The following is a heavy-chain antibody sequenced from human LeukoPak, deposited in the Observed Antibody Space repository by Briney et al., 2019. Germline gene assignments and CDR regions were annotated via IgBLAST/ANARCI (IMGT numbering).Heavy chain of an antibody. CDR2: MNPNSGNT. CDR3: ARRARIAAAGKNWFDP. CDR1: GYTFTSYD. Sequence: ASVKVSCKASGYTFTSYDINWVRQATGQGLEWMGWMNPNSGNTGYAQKFQGRVTMTRNTSISTAYMELSSLRSEDTAVYYCARRARIAAAGKNWFDPWGQGALVTVSS. V-gene: IGHV1-8*01. D-gene: IGHD6-13*01. J-gene: IGHJ5*02.